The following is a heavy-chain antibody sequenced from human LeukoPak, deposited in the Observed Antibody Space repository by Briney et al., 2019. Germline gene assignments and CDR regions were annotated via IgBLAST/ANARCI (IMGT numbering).Heavy chain of an antibody. CDR2: IYWNDDK. CDR1: GFSLTTSGVG. D-gene: IGHD6-13*01. V-gene: IGHV2-5*01. J-gene: IGHJ4*02. CDR3: AHRPPLAAGIHYFDY. Sequence: SGPTLVNPTQTLTLTCTSSGFSLTTSGVGVGWIRQPPGKAPEWLALIYWNDDKSYSPSLKSRLTITKDTSKNQVVLTMTNMDPVDTATYYCAHRPPLAAGIHYFDYWGQGTLVTVSS.